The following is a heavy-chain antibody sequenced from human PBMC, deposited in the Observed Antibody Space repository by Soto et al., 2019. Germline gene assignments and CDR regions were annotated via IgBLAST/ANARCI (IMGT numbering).Heavy chain of an antibody. Sequence: ASVKVSCKASGYTFTNYGFSWVRQAPGQGLEWMGWISVYNGNTNYAQKLQDRVTMTTDTATSTAYMELRSLRSDDTAVYYCARRPSGIVVAGRYAFDIWGQGTMVTVSS. D-gene: IGHD6-19*01. V-gene: IGHV1-18*04. CDR1: GYTFTNYG. J-gene: IGHJ3*02. CDR2: ISVYNGNT. CDR3: ARRPSGIVVAGRYAFDI.